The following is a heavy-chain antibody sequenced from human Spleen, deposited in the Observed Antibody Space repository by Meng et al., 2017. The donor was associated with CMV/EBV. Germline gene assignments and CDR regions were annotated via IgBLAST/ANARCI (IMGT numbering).Heavy chain of an antibody. CDR3: TRERGGPTTYYGLDV. J-gene: IGHJ6*02. CDR2: INPDGGAT. V-gene: IGHV1-2*02. Sequence: ASVKVSCKASGYSLIGHYIHWVRQAPGQGLEWVGWINPDGGATNHAQKFQGRVTMTRDTSVNTAYLQLSGLRVDDTAVYYCTRERGGPTTYYGLDVWAQGTTVTVS. D-gene: IGHD1-26*01. CDR1: GYSLIGHY.